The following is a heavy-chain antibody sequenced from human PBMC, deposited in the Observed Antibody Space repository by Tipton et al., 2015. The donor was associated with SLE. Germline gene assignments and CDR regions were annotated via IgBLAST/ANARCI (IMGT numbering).Heavy chain of an antibody. J-gene: IGHJ3*02. CDR1: GGSISGSIYY. D-gene: IGHD6-19*01. Sequence: TLSLTCTVSGGSISGSIYYWGWIRQPPGKGLEWIGYIYYSGSTNYNPSLKSRVTISVDTSKNQFSLKLSSVTAADTAVYYCARRSSSGWYDSDAFDILGQGTMVTVSS. V-gene: IGHV4-61*05. CDR3: ARRSSSGWYDSDAFDI. CDR2: IYYSGST.